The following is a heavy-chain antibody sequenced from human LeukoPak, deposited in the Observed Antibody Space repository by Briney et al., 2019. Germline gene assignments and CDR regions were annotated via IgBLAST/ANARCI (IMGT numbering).Heavy chain of an antibody. D-gene: IGHD2-8*01. CDR1: GSNFSYYE. Sequence: PGGSLRLSCAASGSNFSYYEMNWVRQAPGKGLEWVSFISNTGNHIYYADSVKGRFTISRDNAKNSLYLQMNSLRAEDTAVYYCAREYGLGYYYYMDVWGKGTTVTISS. CDR2: ISNTGNHI. CDR3: AREYGLGYYYYMDV. V-gene: IGHV3-48*03. J-gene: IGHJ6*03.